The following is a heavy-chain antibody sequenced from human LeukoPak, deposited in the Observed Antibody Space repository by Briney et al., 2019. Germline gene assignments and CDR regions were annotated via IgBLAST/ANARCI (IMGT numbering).Heavy chain of an antibody. CDR1: GGSISSYY. D-gene: IGHD3-22*01. V-gene: IGHV4-59*01. CDR3: ARAPYYYDSSGYPGGWYFDL. Sequence: SETLSLTCTVSGGSISSYYWSWIRQPPGKGLEWIGYIYYSGSTNYNPSLESRVTISVDTSKNQFSLKLSSVTAADTAVYYCARAPYYYDSSGYPGGWYFDLWGRGTLVTVSS. J-gene: IGHJ2*01. CDR2: IYYSGST.